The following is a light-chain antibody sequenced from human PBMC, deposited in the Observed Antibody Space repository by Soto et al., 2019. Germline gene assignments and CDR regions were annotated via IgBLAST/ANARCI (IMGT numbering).Light chain of an antibody. CDR1: QGISTN. J-gene: IGKJ1*01. V-gene: IGKV1-9*01. Sequence: DIQLTQSPSFLSASVADRVTITCRASQGISTNLGWYQQKPGKAPKFLIYAASTLQSGVPSRFSGSGSGTEFTLTINSLQPEDFATYYCQQLNSYPWTFGQGTKVEI. CDR2: AAS. CDR3: QQLNSYPWT.